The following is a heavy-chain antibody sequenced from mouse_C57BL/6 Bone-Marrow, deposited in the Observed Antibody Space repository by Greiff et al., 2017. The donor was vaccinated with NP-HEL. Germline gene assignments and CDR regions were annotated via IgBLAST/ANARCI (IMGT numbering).Heavy chain of an antibody. J-gene: IGHJ4*01. D-gene: IGHD2-1*01. V-gene: IGHV15-2*01. CDR1: DSEVFPIAY. CDR3: ARKAFYYGNYGHYAMDY. Sequence: QVQLQQSGSELRSPGSSVKLSCKDFDSEVFPIAYMSWVRQKPGHGFEWIGGILPSIGRTIYGEKFEDKATLDADTLSNTAYLELNSLTSEDSAIYYCARKAFYYGNYGHYAMDYWGQGNSVTVSS. CDR2: ILPSIGRT.